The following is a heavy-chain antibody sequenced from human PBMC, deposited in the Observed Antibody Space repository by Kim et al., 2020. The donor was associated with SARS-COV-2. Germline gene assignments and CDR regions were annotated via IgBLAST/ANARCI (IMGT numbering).Heavy chain of an antibody. CDR1: GFAFSNYA. CDR3: TNGGEGTNYHYCDY. CDR2: MSGVGGSGGTR. J-gene: IGHJ4*02. V-gene: IGHV3-23*01. Sequence: GGSLRLSCAASGFAFSNYAMSWVRQAPGKGLEWVSAMSGVGGSGGTRYYADSGKGLFTVSRDNSKNTLYLQMNSLRAEDTAIYYCTNGGEGTNYHYCDYWGQGTLVTVSS. D-gene: IGHD3-10*01.